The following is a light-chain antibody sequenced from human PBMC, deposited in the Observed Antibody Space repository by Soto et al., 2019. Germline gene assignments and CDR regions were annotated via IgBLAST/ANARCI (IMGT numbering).Light chain of an antibody. J-gene: IGLJ3*02. CDR3: SSYTTTSTLEV. CDR2: EVS. Sequence: QSVLTQPASVSGSPGQSITISCTGTSXDIGDYNSVSWYQQHPGKAPKLMIYEVSNRPSGVSNRFSGSKSGNTASLTISGLQAADEADYYCSSYTTTSTLEVFGGGTKLTVL. CDR1: SXDIGDYNS. V-gene: IGLV2-14*01.